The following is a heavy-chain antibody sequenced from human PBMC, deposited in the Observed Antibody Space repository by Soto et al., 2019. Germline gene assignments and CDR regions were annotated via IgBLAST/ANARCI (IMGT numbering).Heavy chain of an antibody. CDR2: ISAYNGNT. Sequence: ASVKVSCKASGYTFTSYGISWVRQAPGQGLEWMGWISAYNGNTNYAQKLQGRVTMTTDTSTSTAYMELRSLRSDDTAVYYCARDPAVAAPEGYFDYWGQGTLVTVSS. V-gene: IGHV1-18*01. CDR3: ARDPAVAAPEGYFDY. CDR1: GYTFTSYG. J-gene: IGHJ4*02. D-gene: IGHD6-19*01.